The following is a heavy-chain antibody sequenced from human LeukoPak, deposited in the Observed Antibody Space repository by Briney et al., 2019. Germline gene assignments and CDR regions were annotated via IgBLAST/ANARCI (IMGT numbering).Heavy chain of an antibody. V-gene: IGHV1-24*01. CDR2: FDPEDGKR. J-gene: IGHJ4*02. CDR3: ARDAGWELLQDDY. Sequence: ASVKVSGKVSGYTLTELSMQWVRQAPGKGLEWMGGFDPEDGKRTYAQKFQGRVIMTEDTSTDTAYMELNSLRSEDTAVYYCARDAGWELLQDDYWGQGTLVTVSS. CDR1: GYTLTELS. D-gene: IGHD1-26*01.